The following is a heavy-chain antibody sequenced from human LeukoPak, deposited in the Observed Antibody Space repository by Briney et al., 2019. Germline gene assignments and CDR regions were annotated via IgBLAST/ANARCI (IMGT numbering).Heavy chain of an antibody. V-gene: IGHV3-33*06. J-gene: IGHJ4*02. D-gene: IGHD3-22*01. CDR3: AKEVGYDSSGYLSY. CDR2: IWYDGSNK. Sequence: GRSLRLSCAASGFTFSSYGMHWVRQAPGKGLEWVAVIWYDGSNKYYADSVKGRFTISRDNSKNTLYLQMNSLRAEDTAVYYCAKEVGYDSSGYLSYWGQGTLVTVSP. CDR1: GFTFSSYG.